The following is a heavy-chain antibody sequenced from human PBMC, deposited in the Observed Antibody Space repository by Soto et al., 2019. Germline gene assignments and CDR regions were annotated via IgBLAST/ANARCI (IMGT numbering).Heavy chain of an antibody. J-gene: IGHJ4*02. V-gene: IGHV4-39*07. CDR2: IYYSGNT. CDR1: GGSISSSSYY. CDR3: ARDSEGSGWSFDY. Sequence: PSETLSLTCTVSGGSISSSSYYWGWIRQPPGKGLEWIGSIYYSGNTYYNPSLKSRVTISVDTSKNNFSLKLSSVTAADTAVYYCARDSEGSGWSFDYWGQGTLVTVSS. D-gene: IGHD6-19*01.